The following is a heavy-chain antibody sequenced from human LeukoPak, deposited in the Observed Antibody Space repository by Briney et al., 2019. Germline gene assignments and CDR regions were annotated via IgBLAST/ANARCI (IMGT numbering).Heavy chain of an antibody. CDR3: ARGRYSQYFDY. J-gene: IGHJ4*02. Sequence: PSETLSLTCAVYGGSFSGYYWSWIRQPPGKGLEWIGEINHSGGTYYNPSLKSRVTISVDTSKNQFSLKMNSVTAADTAVYYCARGRYSQYFDYWGQGTLVTVSS. CDR2: INHSGGT. D-gene: IGHD5-18*01. V-gene: IGHV4-34*01. CDR1: GGSFSGYY.